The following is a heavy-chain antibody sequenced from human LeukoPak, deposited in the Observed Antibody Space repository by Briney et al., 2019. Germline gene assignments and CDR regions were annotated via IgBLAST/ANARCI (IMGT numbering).Heavy chain of an antibody. Sequence: GGSLRLSCTASGFNFRNAWMCWVRQAPGKGLEWVSGIGGSGGSTFYADSVKGRFTISRDNSKNTLYLQINSLRAEDTAVYYCAKDLGQRWLQSDAFDIWGQGTMVTVSS. V-gene: IGHV3-23*01. D-gene: IGHD5-24*01. CDR1: GFNFRNAW. CDR2: IGGSGGST. CDR3: AKDLGQRWLQSDAFDI. J-gene: IGHJ3*02.